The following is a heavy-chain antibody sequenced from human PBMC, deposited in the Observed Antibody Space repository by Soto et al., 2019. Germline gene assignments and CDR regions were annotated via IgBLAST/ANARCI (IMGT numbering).Heavy chain of an antibody. V-gene: IGHV3-7*05. CDR1: GFTFSSYW. J-gene: IGHJ4*02. CDR2: IKQDGSEK. D-gene: IGHD6-6*01. CDR3: ARGLVIAARTYFDY. Sequence: GGSLRLSCAASGFTFSSYWMSWVRQAPGKGLEWVANIKQDGSEKYYVDSVKGRFTISRDNAKNSLYLQMNSLRAEDTAVYYCARGLVIAARTYFDYWGQGTLVTVSS.